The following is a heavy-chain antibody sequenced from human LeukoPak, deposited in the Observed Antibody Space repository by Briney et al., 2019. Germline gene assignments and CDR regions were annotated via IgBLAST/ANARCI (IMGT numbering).Heavy chain of an antibody. J-gene: IGHJ4*02. CDR1: GGTFSSYA. CDR2: IIPIFGTA. CDR3: ARVGIVGAKVPFRY. V-gene: IGHV1-69*01. Sequence: SVKVSCKASGGTFSSYAISWVRQASGQGLEWMGGIIPIFGTANYAQKFQGRVTITADESTSTAYMELSSLRSEDTAVYYCARVGIVGAKVPFRYWGQGTLVTVSS. D-gene: IGHD1-26*01.